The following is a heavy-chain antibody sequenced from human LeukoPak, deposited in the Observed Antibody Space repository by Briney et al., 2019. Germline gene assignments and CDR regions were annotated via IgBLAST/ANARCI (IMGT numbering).Heavy chain of an antibody. CDR1: GGVFSTYY. CDR2: IYSNGNT. CDR3: ARQRALYSSSDF. Sequence: SETLSLTCTVSGGVFSTYYWSWIRQPPGKGLEWIGYIYSNGNTNYNPSLMSRVTMSVDTSKNQFSLRIRSVTAADTASYYCARQRALYSSSDFWGQGTLVTVSS. V-gene: IGHV4-59*08. J-gene: IGHJ4*02. D-gene: IGHD6-6*01.